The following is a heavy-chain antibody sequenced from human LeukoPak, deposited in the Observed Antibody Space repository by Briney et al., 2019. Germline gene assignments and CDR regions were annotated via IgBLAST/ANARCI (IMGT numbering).Heavy chain of an antibody. CDR3: AKESGDFDSSGYGAFDI. D-gene: IGHD3-22*01. J-gene: IGHJ3*02. CDR1: GFTFSSYG. CDR2: ISYDGSNK. V-gene: IGHV3-30*18. Sequence: GWSLRLACAASGFTFSSYGMHGVRQAPGKGLEWVAVISYDGSNKYYADSVKGRFTISRDNSKNTLYLQMHSLRAEDTAVYYCAKESGDFDSSGYGAFDIWGQGTMVTVSS.